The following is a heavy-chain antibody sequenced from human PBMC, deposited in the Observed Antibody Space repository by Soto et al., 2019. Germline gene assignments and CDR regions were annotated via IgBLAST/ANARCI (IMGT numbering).Heavy chain of an antibody. D-gene: IGHD2-2*01. CDR1: GDSISSYY. V-gene: IGHV4-4*07. Sequence: PSETLSLTCTVSGDSISSYYWSWIRQPAGKGLQWIGRIYTSGSTNYNPSLKSRVTMSVDTSKNQFSLKLSSVTAADTAVYYCARACSSNSCYDVFGSWGQGTLVTVSS. J-gene: IGHJ4*02. CDR3: ARACSSNSCYDVFGS. CDR2: IYTSGST.